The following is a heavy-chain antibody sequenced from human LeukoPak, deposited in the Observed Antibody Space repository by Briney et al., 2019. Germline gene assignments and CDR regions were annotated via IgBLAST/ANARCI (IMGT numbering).Heavy chain of an antibody. V-gene: IGHV4-4*09. CDR2: IYTSGST. Sequence: SETLSLTCTVSGGSISSYYWSWIRQPPGKGLEWIGYIYTSGSTNYNPSLKSRVTISVDTSKNQFSLKLSSVTAADTAVYYCASTGTYYYYYMDAWGKGTTVTVSS. CDR1: GGSISSYY. D-gene: IGHD1-14*01. J-gene: IGHJ6*03. CDR3: ASTGTYYYYYMDA.